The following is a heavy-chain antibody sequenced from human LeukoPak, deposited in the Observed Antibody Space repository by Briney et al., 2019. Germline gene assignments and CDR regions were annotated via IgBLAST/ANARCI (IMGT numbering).Heavy chain of an antibody. CDR2: MKSNTCDT. Sequence: ASVKVSCKTSGYTFTGYDINWVRQAPGQGLEWMGWMKSNTCDTHFAQKFQGRVTMTRDTSISTAFMELSSLRSEDTAVYYCARGEYSSSWYPFDYWGQGSPVTVSS. V-gene: IGHV1-8*01. J-gene: IGHJ4*02. CDR3: ARGEYSSSWYPFDY. CDR1: GYTFTGYD. D-gene: IGHD6-13*01.